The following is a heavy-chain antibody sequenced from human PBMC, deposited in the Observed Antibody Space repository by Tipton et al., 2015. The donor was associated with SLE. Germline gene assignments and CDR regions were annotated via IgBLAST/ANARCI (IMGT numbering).Heavy chain of an antibody. D-gene: IGHD2-21*01. Sequence: SLRLSCVASGFTFSTYMMNWVRQAPGKGLEWISYISSTSRTIYYADSVKGRFTISRDDAKNSLYLQMNSLRAEDTAVYYCARSYCRGDCLLDNWGQGALVTVSS. CDR2: ISSTSRTI. J-gene: IGHJ4*02. CDR3: ARSYCRGDCLLDN. CDR1: GFTFSTYM. V-gene: IGHV3-48*01.